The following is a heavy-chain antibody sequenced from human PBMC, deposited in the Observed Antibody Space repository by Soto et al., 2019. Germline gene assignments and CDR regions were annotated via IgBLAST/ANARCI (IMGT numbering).Heavy chain of an antibody. J-gene: IGHJ6*02. CDR1: GYSFTTYG. V-gene: IGHV1-18*01. CDR2: ISPYNDDT. CDR3: ARGIRRGVRDYGMDV. Sequence: QVQLLQSGFEVKKPGASVKVSCKASGYSFTTYGVSWVRQAPGQGLEWMGWISPYNDDTNYAQKFQGRVTMTTATSTSTAYMELRSLRSDDTAVYYCARGIRRGVRDYGMDVWGQGTTVTVSS. D-gene: IGHD3-10*01.